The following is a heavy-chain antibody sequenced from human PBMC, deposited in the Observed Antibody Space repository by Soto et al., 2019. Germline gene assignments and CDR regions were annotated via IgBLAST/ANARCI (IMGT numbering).Heavy chain of an antibody. D-gene: IGHD4-4*01. CDR3: ARDVIAPPNYFDP. CDR2: ISAYNGNT. CDR1: GYTFTSYG. Sequence: ASVKVSCKASGYTFTSYGLTWVRQAPGQGLEWMGWISAYNGNTNYAQKLQGRVTMTTDTSTRTAYMELRSLRSDDTAVYYCARDVIAPPNYFDPWGQGTLVTVSS. V-gene: IGHV1-18*01. J-gene: IGHJ5*02.